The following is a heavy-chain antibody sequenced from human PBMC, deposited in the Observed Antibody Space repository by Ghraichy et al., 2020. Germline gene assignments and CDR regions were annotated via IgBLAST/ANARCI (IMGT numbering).Heavy chain of an antibody. CDR1: GFNFNNYA. Sequence: GGSLRLSCAASGFNFNNYAMNWVRQAPGKGLEWVSYISSTIAIYYADSVRGRFTISRDNAKNSLYMQMNSLRDVDASVYYCAGDYNCAFDQWGQGALVTVSS. J-gene: IGHJ4*02. CDR3: AGDYNCAFDQ. V-gene: IGHV3-48*02. CDR2: ISSTIAI. D-gene: IGHD1-20*01.